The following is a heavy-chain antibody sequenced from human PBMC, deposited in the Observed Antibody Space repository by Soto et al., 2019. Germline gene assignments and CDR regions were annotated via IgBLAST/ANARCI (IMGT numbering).Heavy chain of an antibody. J-gene: IGHJ4*02. CDR2: ISYDGSNK. V-gene: IGHV3-30-3*01. CDR3: ARGAALRGGYFDY. CDR1: EFTFSSYA. Sequence: QVQLVESGGGVVQPGRSLRLSCAASEFTFSSYAMHWVRQAPGKGLEWVAVISYDGSNKYYADSVKGRFTISRDNSKNTLYLQMNSLRAEDTAVYYCARGAALRGGYFDYWGQGTLVTVSS. D-gene: IGHD4-17*01.